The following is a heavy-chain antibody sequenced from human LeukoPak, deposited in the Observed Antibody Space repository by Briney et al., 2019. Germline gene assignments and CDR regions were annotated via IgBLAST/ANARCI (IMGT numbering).Heavy chain of an antibody. CDR2: IYSGGST. Sequence: GRSLRLSCAASGFTVSSNYMSWVRQAPGKGLEWVSVIYSGGSTYYADSVKGRFTISRDNSKNTLFLQMNSLRAEDTAVYYCARDRVVRAHFQYYMDVWGKGTTVTVSS. J-gene: IGHJ6*03. CDR3: ARDRVVRAHFQYYMDV. D-gene: IGHD3-10*01. CDR1: GFTVSSNY. V-gene: IGHV3-53*01.